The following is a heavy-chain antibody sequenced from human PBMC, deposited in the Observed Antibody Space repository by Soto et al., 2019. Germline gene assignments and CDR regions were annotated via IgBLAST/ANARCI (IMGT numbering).Heavy chain of an antibody. V-gene: IGHV1-3*01. Sequence: GASVKVSCKASGYTFTSYAMHLVRQAPGQRLEWMGWINAGNGNTKYSQKFQGRVTITRDTSASTAYMELSSLRSEDTAVYYCARDQGDRYWFDPWGQGTLVTVSS. CDR1: GYTFTSYA. CDR3: ARDQGDRYWFDP. J-gene: IGHJ5*02. CDR2: INAGNGNT.